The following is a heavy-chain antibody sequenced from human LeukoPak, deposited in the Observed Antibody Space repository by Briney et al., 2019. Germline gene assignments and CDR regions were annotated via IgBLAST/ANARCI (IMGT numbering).Heavy chain of an antibody. D-gene: IGHD5-12*01. V-gene: IGHV1-8*01. CDR2: MNPNSGNT. Sequence: ASVKVSCKASGYTFTSYDINWVRQATGQGLEWMGWMNPNSGNTGYAQKFQGRVTMTRNTSISTAYMELSSLRSEDTAVYYCARTYSGYDHRFLGYWGQGTLVTVSS. CDR3: ARTYSGYDHRFLGY. CDR1: GYTFTSYD. J-gene: IGHJ4*02.